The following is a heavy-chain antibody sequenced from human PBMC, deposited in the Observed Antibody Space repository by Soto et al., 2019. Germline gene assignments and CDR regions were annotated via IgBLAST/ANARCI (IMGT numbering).Heavy chain of an antibody. Sequence: ASVKVSCKASGYTFTSYGISWVRQAPGQGLEWMGWISAYNGNTNYAQKLQGRVTMTTDKSTSTAYMELRSLRSDDTAVYYCARGHCSGGSCYDFDYWGQGTLVTVSS. CDR3: ARGHCSGGSCYDFDY. CDR1: GYTFTSYG. CDR2: ISAYNGNT. V-gene: IGHV1-18*01. D-gene: IGHD2-15*01. J-gene: IGHJ4*02.